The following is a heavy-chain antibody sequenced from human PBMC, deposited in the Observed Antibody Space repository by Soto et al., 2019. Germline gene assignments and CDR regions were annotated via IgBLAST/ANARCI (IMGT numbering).Heavy chain of an antibody. J-gene: IGHJ6*02. CDR1: GGSISSYY. CDR2: IYYSGST. Sequence: PSETLSLTCTVSGGSISSYYWSWIRQPPGKGLEWIGYIYYSGSTNYNPSLKSRVTISVDTSKNQFSLKLSSVTAADTAVYYCARYSNRITGTKHYGMDVWGQGTTVTVSS. CDR3: ARYSNRITGTKHYGMDV. V-gene: IGHV4-59*01. D-gene: IGHD1-7*01.